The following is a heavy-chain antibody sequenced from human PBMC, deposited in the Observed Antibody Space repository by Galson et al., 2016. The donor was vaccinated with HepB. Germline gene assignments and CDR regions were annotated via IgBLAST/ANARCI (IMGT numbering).Heavy chain of an antibody. D-gene: IGHD2-15*01. Sequence: GKALEWLALIYWDNDKRYRPSLRSRLTVTKDTSKNQVVLTTTNMDPEDTATFYCVHRPEDRGGSPFDYWGQGTLVTVSS. CDR2: IYWDNDK. CDR3: VHRPEDRGGSPFDY. J-gene: IGHJ4*02. V-gene: IGHV2-5*02.